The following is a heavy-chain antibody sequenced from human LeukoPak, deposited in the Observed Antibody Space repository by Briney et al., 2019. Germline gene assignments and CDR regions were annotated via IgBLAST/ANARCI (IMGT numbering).Heavy chain of an antibody. D-gene: IGHD1-26*01. Sequence: SETLSLTCTVSGGSISGYYWSWIRQPPGKGLEWIGHIYYSGGTNYNPSLKSRVTISLDTSKNQFSLNLNSVTAADTAVYYCAGQAWSGTYCYWGQGTPVTVSS. CDR2: IYYSGGT. V-gene: IGHV4-59*08. J-gene: IGHJ4*02. CDR1: GGSISGYY. CDR3: AGQAWSGTYCY.